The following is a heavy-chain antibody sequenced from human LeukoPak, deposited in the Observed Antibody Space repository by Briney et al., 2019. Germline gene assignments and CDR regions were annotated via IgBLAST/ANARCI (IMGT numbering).Heavy chain of an antibody. D-gene: IGHD4-23*01. J-gene: IGHJ6*02. V-gene: IGHV3-66*01. CDR3: VGLGVVTPGCYAMDV. Sequence: GGSLRLSCAASGFTVSSNYMSWGRQAPGKGLEWVSVIYNSGSTYYADSVKGRFTISRDNSKNTVYLQMNSLRAEDTAVYYCVGLGVVTPGCYAMDVWGQGTTVTVSS. CDR2: IYNSGST. CDR1: GFTVSSNY.